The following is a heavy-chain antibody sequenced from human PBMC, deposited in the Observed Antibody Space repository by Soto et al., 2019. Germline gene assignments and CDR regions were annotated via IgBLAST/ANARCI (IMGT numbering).Heavy chain of an antibody. Sequence: GASVKVSCKASGYTFTSYGISWVRQAPGQGLEWMGWISAYNGNTNYAQKLQGRVTMTTDTSTSTAYMELRSLRSDDTAVYYCASLRGELLWFGELSYNWFDPWGQGTLVTVSS. V-gene: IGHV1-18*04. CDR1: GYTFTSYG. CDR2: ISAYNGNT. J-gene: IGHJ5*02. CDR3: ASLRGELLWFGELSYNWFDP. D-gene: IGHD3-10*01.